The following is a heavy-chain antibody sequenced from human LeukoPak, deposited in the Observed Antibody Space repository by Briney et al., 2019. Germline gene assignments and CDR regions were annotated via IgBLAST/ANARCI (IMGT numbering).Heavy chain of an antibody. J-gene: IGHJ4*02. CDR1: GDSISSYY. D-gene: IGHD1-26*01. CDR2: IHYTGST. Sequence: SETLSLTCTDSGDSISSYYWSWIRQSPEKGLEWIGYIHYTGSTYYNPSLRSRVTISVDTSKNQFSLKLSSVTAADTAVYYCARGSRTGIVGATNSGYYFDYWGQGTLVTVSS. CDR3: ARGSRTGIVGATNSGYYFDY. V-gene: IGHV4-59*12.